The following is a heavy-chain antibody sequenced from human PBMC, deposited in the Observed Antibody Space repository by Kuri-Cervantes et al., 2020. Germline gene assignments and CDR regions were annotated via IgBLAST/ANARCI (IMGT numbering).Heavy chain of an antibody. D-gene: IGHD6-13*01. J-gene: IGHJ6*02. V-gene: IGHV1-18*01. CDR2: ISAYNGNT. CDR1: GYTFTSYG. CDR3: AREQQLVPPGYYGMDV. Sequence: SVTVSCKASGYTFTSYGISWVRQAPGQGLEWMGWISAYNGNTNYAQKLQGRVTMTTDTSTSTAYMELRSLRSDDTAVYYCAREQQLVPPGYYGMDVWGQGTTVTVSS.